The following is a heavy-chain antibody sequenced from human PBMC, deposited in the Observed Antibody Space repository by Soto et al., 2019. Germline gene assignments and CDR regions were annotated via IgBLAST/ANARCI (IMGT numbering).Heavy chain of an antibody. Sequence: GASVEASSKDSGYSFTSYAIRWVRQAPGQRLEWMGWISGHSDSINYAQKFQGRVTMTTDTSTSTAYMELGSLRSDDTAVYYCARAPSTFGVLVTRIDCWGQGTLVTVSS. V-gene: IGHV1-18*01. J-gene: IGHJ4*02. CDR1: GYSFTSYA. D-gene: IGHD3-3*01. CDR3: ARAPSTFGVLVTRIDC. CDR2: ISGHSDSI.